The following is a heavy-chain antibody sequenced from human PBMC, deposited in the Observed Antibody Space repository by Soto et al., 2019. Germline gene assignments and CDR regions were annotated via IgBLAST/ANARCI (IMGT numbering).Heavy chain of an antibody. CDR1: GFPFDRYA. J-gene: IGHJ3*01. CDR2: IWYDGTYT. Sequence: QVHLAESGGGVVQPGTSLRLSCAASGFPFDRYALHWVRQAPVKGLEWVAAIWYDGTYTYYGESVKGRFLSSRDNSKNTVFLEMNSLRAEDAAVYFCAKGRIAVAAGAFDSWGPGTRVIVSS. CDR3: AKGRIAVAAGAFDS. D-gene: IGHD6-19*01. V-gene: IGHV3-33*03.